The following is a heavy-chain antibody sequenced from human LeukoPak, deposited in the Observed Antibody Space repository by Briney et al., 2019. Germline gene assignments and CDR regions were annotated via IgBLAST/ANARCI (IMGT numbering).Heavy chain of an antibody. V-gene: IGHV3-15*01. CDR3: TTDAGYNSRWYNW. CDR2: IKSKSDGGTI. Sequence: GGSLRLSCAASGFTFTNAWMSLVRQAPGKGLEWVGRIKSKSDGGTIEYGAPVKGRFTISRDDSKNTLYLQMNSLKAEDTAVYYCTTDAGYNSRWYNWWGQGTLVTVSS. CDR1: GFTFTNAW. J-gene: IGHJ4*02. D-gene: IGHD6-13*01.